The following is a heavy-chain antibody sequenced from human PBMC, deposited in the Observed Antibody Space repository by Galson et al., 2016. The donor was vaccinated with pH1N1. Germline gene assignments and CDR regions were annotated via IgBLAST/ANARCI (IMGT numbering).Heavy chain of an antibody. CDR1: GFSLSTSGMC. D-gene: IGHD4-11*01. Sequence: PALVKPTQTLTLTCTFSGFSLSTSGMCVSWIRQPPGKALEWLALIHWDDNKYYSTSLKTRLTISKDTSKNQVVLTMTNMDPVDTATYYCARIFYGDYSDYFDYWGQGALVTVSS. V-gene: IGHV2-70*01. CDR3: ARIFYGDYSDYFDY. J-gene: IGHJ4*02. CDR2: IHWDDNK.